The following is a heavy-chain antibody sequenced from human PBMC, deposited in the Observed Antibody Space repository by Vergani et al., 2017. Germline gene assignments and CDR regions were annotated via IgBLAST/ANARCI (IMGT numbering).Heavy chain of an antibody. CDR2: INHSGST. V-gene: IGHV4-34*01. Sequence: QVQLQQWGAGLLKPSETLSLTCAVYGGSFSGYYWSWIRQPPGKGLEWIGEINHSGSTNYNPSLKSRVTISVDTSKNQFSLKLSSVTAADTAVSYCARVWAGSSSIDYWGQGTLVTVSS. CDR1: GGSFSGYY. D-gene: IGHD6-13*01. J-gene: IGHJ4*02. CDR3: ARVWAGSSSIDY.